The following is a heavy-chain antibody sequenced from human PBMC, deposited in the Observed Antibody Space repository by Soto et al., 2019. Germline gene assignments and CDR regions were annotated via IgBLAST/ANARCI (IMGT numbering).Heavy chain of an antibody. D-gene: IGHD1-7*01. J-gene: IGHJ5*02. CDR2: SSDTGAGT. V-gene: IGHV3-23*01. CDR3: AKDRRAGGNYGFYSDL. Sequence: EVQLLESGGGLVQPGGSLRLSCAASGLTFISYGMTWVRQAPGKGLECVSFSSDTGAGTYYADSVKCLFTISRDNSKNTLYLQMTSPRAYDTAVYYCAKDRRAGGNYGFYSDLWGQGAMVIVSS. CDR1: GLTFISYG.